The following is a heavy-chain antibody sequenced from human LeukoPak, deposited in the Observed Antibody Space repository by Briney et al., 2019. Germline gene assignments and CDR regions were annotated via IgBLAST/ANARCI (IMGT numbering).Heavy chain of an antibody. J-gene: IGHJ5*02. CDR1: GGFISSYY. CDR3: ARGYSYGDNWFDP. V-gene: IGHV4-59*01. D-gene: IGHD5-18*01. CDR2: IYYSGSP. Sequence: PSETLSLTCTVSGGFISSYYWSWLRQPPGKGLEWIGYIYYSGSPNYNPSLKSRVTISLDTSKNQFSLKLSSVSAADKAVYYCARGYSYGDNWFDPWGQGTLVTVSS.